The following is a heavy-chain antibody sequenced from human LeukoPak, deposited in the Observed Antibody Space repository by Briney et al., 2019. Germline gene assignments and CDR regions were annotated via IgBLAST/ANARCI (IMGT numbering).Heavy chain of an antibody. CDR3: ASGYYADRSGYYYVPFDY. Sequence: GASVKVSCKASGDTFSSYANSWVRQAPGQGLEWMGGIIPIFGTANYAQKFQGRVTITADESTSTAYMELSSLRSEDTAVYYCASGYYADRSGYYYVPFDYWGQGTLVTVSS. J-gene: IGHJ4*02. CDR1: GDTFSSYA. CDR2: IIPIFGTA. V-gene: IGHV1-69*13. D-gene: IGHD3-22*01.